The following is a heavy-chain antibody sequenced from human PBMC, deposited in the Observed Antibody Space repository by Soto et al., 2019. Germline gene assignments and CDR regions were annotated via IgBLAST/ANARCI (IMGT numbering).Heavy chain of an antibody. Sequence: VGSLRLSCAASGFTFSSYGMSWVRQAPGEGLEWVSGISGSGGSTYYADSVKGRFTISRDNSKNTLYLQMYSLRAEDTAVYYCAKTGPGSSYGYYFDSWGQGTLVTVSS. CDR2: ISGSGGST. CDR1: GFTFSSYG. V-gene: IGHV3-23*01. J-gene: IGHJ4*02. D-gene: IGHD5-18*01. CDR3: AKTGPGSSYGYYFDS.